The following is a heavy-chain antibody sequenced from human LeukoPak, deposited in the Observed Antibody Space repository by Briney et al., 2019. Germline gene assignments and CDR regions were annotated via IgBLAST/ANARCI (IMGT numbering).Heavy chain of an antibody. CDR3: ARVAIQGDYFDY. Sequence: GESLKISCKASGDSLSNNWIAWVRQMPGKGLEWMGIISPDDSDTRYSPSFEGQVTMSADKSNRTAYLQWSSLKASDSAIFYCARVAIQGDYFDYWVRGTRVTVSS. CDR2: ISPDDSDT. D-gene: IGHD5-18*01. V-gene: IGHV5-51*01. J-gene: IGHJ4*02. CDR1: GDSLSNNW.